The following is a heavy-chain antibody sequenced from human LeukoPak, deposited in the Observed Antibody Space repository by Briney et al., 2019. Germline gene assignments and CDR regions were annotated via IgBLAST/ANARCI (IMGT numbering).Heavy chain of an antibody. J-gene: IGHJ4*02. Sequence: GGSLRLSCAASGFTFSGYWMSWVRQAPGKGLEWVSSISSSSSYIYFPESVEGRFTISRDNARNSLHLQMNSLRAEDTAVYYCASAPGGWYFDYWGQGTLVTVSS. CDR3: ASAPGGWYFDY. CDR2: ISSSSSYI. V-gene: IGHV3-21*01. CDR1: GFTFSGYW. D-gene: IGHD6-19*01.